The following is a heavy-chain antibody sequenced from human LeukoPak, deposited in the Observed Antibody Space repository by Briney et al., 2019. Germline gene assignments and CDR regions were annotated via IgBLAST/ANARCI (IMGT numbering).Heavy chain of an antibody. CDR2: ISGSGGST. V-gene: IGHV3-23*01. CDR1: GFTFSSYA. CDR3: AKAMVRGVIVGFDY. Sequence: PGGSLRLSCAASGFTFSSYAMSWVRQAPGKGLEWVSAISGSGGSTYYADTVKGRFTISRDNSKNTLYLQMNSLRAEDTAVYYCAKAMVRGVIVGFDYWGQGTLVTVSS. D-gene: IGHD3-10*01. J-gene: IGHJ4*02.